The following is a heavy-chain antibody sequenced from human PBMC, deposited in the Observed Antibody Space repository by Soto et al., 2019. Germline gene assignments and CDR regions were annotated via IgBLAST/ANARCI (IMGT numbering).Heavy chain of an antibody. D-gene: IGHD5-18*01. Sequence: SETLSLTCTVSGGSISSSSYYWGWIRQPPGKGLEWIGSIYYSGSTYYNPSLKSRVTISVDTSKNQFSLKLSSVTAADTAVYYCARHPAGGGYSYGFFDYWSQGTLVTVSS. CDR3: ARHPAGGGYSYGFFDY. J-gene: IGHJ4*02. CDR2: IYYSGST. V-gene: IGHV4-39*01. CDR1: GGSISSSSYY.